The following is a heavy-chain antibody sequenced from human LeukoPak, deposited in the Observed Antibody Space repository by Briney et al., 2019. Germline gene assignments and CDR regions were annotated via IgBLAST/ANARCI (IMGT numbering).Heavy chain of an antibody. Sequence: SETLSLTCAVYGGSFSDYFWGWIRQPPGKGLEWIGEINHSGRTYYNPSLKSRVTISVDTSKNQFSLNLSSATAADTAVYYCARDVVVVPAAIHYGMDVWDQGTTVTVSS. J-gene: IGHJ6*02. CDR2: INHSGRT. V-gene: IGHV4-34*01. D-gene: IGHD2-2*01. CDR1: GGSFSDYF. CDR3: ARDVVVVPAAIHYGMDV.